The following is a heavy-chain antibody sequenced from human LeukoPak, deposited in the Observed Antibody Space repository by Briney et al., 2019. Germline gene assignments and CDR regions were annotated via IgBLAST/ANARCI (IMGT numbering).Heavy chain of an antibody. CDR3: ARGPAAIHP. Sequence: SETLSLTCAVYGYSLTNHYWIWIRQPPGKGLEWVGDVLHTGGTNYNPSLKSRVTISVDTSKNQFFLKLTSVTAADTAVYYCARGPAAIHPWGPGTLVTVSS. D-gene: IGHD2-2*01. CDR1: GYSLTNHY. V-gene: IGHV4-34*12. CDR2: VLHTGGT. J-gene: IGHJ5*02.